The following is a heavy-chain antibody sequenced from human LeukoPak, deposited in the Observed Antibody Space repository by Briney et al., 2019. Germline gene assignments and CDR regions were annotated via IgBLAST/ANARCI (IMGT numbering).Heavy chain of an antibody. D-gene: IGHD3-10*01. V-gene: IGHV4-4*07. CDR3: AGGSAVRGVTVWFDP. CDR1: GGSFTGYY. Sequence: SETLSLTCTVSGGSFTGYYWSWIRQPAGKGLEWIGRIYTSGSTNYNPSLKSRVTMSVDTSKNQFSLKLSSVTAADTAVYYCAGGSAVRGVTVWFDPWGQGTLVTVSS. J-gene: IGHJ5*02. CDR2: IYTSGST.